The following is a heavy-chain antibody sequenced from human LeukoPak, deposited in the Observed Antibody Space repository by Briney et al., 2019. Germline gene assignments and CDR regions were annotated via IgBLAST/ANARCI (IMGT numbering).Heavy chain of an antibody. V-gene: IGHV3-21*01. CDR3: ARDIRDCVAVTGTCWFDP. CDR2: ISSSSNYI. CDR1: GFTFSSYS. Sequence: GGSLRLSCAASGFTFSSYSMNWVRQAPGKGLEWVSSISSSSNYIYYADSVKGRFTISRGNSKNSLYLQMNSLRAEDTAVYYCARDIRDCVAVTGTCWFDPWGQGTLVTVSS. D-gene: IGHD6-19*01. J-gene: IGHJ5*02.